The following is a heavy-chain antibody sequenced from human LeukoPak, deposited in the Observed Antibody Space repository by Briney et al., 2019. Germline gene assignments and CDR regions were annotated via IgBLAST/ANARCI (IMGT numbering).Heavy chain of an antibody. CDR2: IIPIFGTA. D-gene: IGHD3-3*01. J-gene: IGHJ5*02. CDR1: GGTFSSYA. CDR3: ARALDEYYDFWSGYYNWFDP. Sequence: ASVKVSCKASGGTFSSYAISWVRQAPGQGLEWMGGIIPIFGTANYAQEFQGRVTITADESTSTAYMELSSLRSEDTAVYYCARALDEYYDFWSGYYNWFDPWGQGTLVTVSS. V-gene: IGHV1-69*01.